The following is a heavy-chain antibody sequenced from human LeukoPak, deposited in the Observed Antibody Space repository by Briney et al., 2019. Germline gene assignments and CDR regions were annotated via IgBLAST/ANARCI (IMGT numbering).Heavy chain of an antibody. V-gene: IGHV3-33*01. J-gene: IGHJ4*02. CDR1: GFTFSSYG. Sequence: GGSLRLSCAVSGFTFSSYGMHWVRQAPGKGLEWVAVIWYDGSNKCYADSVKGRFTISRDNSKNTLYLQMNSLRAEDTAVYYCARGLGAMVYSFDYWGQGTLVTVSS. D-gene: IGHD5-18*01. CDR2: IWYDGSNK. CDR3: ARGLGAMVYSFDY.